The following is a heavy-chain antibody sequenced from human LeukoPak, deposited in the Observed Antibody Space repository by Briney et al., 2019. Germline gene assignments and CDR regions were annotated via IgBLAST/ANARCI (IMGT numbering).Heavy chain of an antibody. Sequence: ASVKVSCKASGYTFTSYDINWVRQATGQGLEWMGWMNPNSGNTGYAQKFQGRVTMTRNTSISTAYMELSSLRSEDTAVYYCARKGYCSSTSCFSIYYYGMDVWGQGTTLTVSS. CDR3: ARKGYCSSTSCFSIYYYGMDV. CDR1: GYTFTSYD. CDR2: MNPNSGNT. V-gene: IGHV1-8*01. D-gene: IGHD2-2*01. J-gene: IGHJ6*02.